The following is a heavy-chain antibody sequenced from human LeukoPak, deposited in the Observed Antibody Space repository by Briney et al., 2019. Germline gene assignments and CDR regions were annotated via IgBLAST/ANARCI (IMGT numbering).Heavy chain of an antibody. CDR1: GFTFSSYA. Sequence: GGSLRLSCAASGFTFSSYAMSWVRQAPGKGLEWVSGISGSGSITYYADSVKGRFTISRDNSKNTLYLQMNSLRAEDTAVYYCAKDLYGDHDNDYWGQGTLVTVSS. CDR3: AKDLYGDHDNDY. D-gene: IGHD4-17*01. V-gene: IGHV3-23*01. CDR2: ISGSGSIT. J-gene: IGHJ4*02.